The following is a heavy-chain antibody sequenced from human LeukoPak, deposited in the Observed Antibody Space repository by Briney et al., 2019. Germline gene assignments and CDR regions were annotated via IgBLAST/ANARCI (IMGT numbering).Heavy chain of an antibody. Sequence: PGGSLRLSCVASGFSFSNYNMNWVRQAPGKGLEWVSYISSDSATKYYADSVKGRFTISRDNAKDSLYLQMNSLRAEDTAVYYCARGDSGSKDWGQGTLVTVSS. CDR3: ARGDSGSKD. CDR2: ISSDSATK. D-gene: IGHD5-12*01. CDR1: GFSFSNYN. V-gene: IGHV3-48*01. J-gene: IGHJ4*02.